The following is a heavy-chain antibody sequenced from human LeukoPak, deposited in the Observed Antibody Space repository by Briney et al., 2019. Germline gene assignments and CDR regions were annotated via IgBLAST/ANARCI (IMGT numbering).Heavy chain of an antibody. CDR2: INPNSGGT. V-gene: IGHV1-2*02. J-gene: IGHJ6*03. D-gene: IGHD6-19*01. CDR3: ASLGSGWYPLRDYYYMDV. CDR1: GYTFTGYY. Sequence: GASVKVSCKASGYTFTGYYMHWVRQAPGQGLEWMGWINPNSGGTNYAQKFQGRVTMTRDTSISTAYMELSRLRSDDTAVYYCASLGSGWYPLRDYYYMDVWGKGTTVTVSS.